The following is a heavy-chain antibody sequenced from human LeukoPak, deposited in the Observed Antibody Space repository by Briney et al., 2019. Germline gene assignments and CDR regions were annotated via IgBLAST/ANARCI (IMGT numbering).Heavy chain of an antibody. J-gene: IGHJ5*02. Sequence: SETLSLTCTVSGGSISSGSYYWSWIRQPAGKGLEWIGRIYTSGSTNYNPSLKSRVTISVDTSKNQFSLKLSSVTAADTAVYYCARELWFGELSHWFDPWGQGTLVTVSS. V-gene: IGHV4-61*02. CDR2: IYTSGST. D-gene: IGHD3-10*01. CDR3: ARELWFGELSHWFDP. CDR1: GGSISSGSYY.